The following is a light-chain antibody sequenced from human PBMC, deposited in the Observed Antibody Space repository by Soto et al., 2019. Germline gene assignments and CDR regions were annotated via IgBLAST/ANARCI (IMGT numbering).Light chain of an antibody. CDR2: AAS. Sequence: DIQMTQSPSSLSASVGDRVTITCRANQSLSTYLNWYQQKPGKAPKLPIYAASNLQSGVSSRFSGSGSGTAFTLTISSLQPADFATYYCQQGYSSPPSSFGQGIKLEIK. V-gene: IGKV1-39*01. CDR1: QSLSTY. CDR3: QQGYSSPPSS. J-gene: IGKJ2*01.